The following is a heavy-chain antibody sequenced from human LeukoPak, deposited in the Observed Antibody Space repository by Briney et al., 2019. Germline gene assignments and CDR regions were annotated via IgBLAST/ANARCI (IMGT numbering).Heavy chain of an antibody. CDR3: ARGVVVVAATPDAFDI. CDR1: GFPFSGSG. J-gene: IGHJ3*02. D-gene: IGHD2-15*01. V-gene: IGHV3-21*01. Sequence: GSSLRLSCAASGFPFSGSGMHWVRQAPGKGLEWVSSISSSSSYIYYADSVKGRFTISRDNAKNSLYLQMNSLRAEDTAVYYCARGVVVVAATPDAFDIWGQGTMVTVSS. CDR2: ISSSSSYI.